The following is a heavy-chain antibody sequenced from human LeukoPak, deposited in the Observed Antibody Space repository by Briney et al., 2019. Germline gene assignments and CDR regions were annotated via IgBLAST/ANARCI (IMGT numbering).Heavy chain of an antibody. Sequence: GGSLRLSCTASGFTFSSYAMYWVRQAPGKGLEWVSGIFGSGGSAHYADSVKGRFTISRDNSKNTVYLQMNSLKAEDTAVYYCGKTTTGYSSGRYPAWPVDYWGQGTTVTVSS. D-gene: IGHD6-19*01. CDR3: GKTTTGYSSGRYPAWPVDY. J-gene: IGHJ4*03. V-gene: IGHV3-23*01. CDR2: IFGSGGSA. CDR1: GFTFSSYA.